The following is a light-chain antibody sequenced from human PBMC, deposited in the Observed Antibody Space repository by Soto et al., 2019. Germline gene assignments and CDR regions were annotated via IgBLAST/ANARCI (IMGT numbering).Light chain of an antibody. J-gene: IGKJ4*01. CDR3: QQRSNWPPLT. Sequence: EVVLTQSPAILSLSPGERATLSCRASQSVGNFLNWYQQKPGQAPRLLIYDASTRATGIPARFSGSGSGTEFTLTISSLEPEDFAVYYCQQRSNWPPLTFGGGTKVDIX. V-gene: IGKV3-11*01. CDR1: QSVGNF. CDR2: DAS.